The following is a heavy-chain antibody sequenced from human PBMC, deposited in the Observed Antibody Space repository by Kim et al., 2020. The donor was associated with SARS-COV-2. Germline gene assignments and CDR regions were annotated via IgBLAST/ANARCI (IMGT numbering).Heavy chain of an antibody. CDR3: AKGSGYFFDY. CDR2: ISGSGGNT. J-gene: IGHJ4*02. V-gene: IGHV3-23*01. Sequence: GGSLRLSCVASGFTFSSYAMRWVRQPPGKGLEWVSTISGSGGNTYYADSVKGRFTISGDNSKNTLYLQMNSLRTEDTAVYYCAKGSGYFFDYWPQGTLVTVSS. D-gene: IGHD5-12*01. CDR1: GFTFSSYA.